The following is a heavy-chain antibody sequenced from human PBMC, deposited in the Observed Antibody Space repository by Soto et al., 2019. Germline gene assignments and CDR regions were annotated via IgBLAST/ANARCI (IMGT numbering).Heavy chain of an antibody. D-gene: IGHD2-15*01. CDR3: ASEYCSGGSCYPNYYGMDV. Sequence: SETLSLTCTVSGGSISSGDYYWSWIRQPPEKGLEWIGYIYYSGSTYYNPSLKSRVTISVDTSKNQFSLKLSSVTAADTAVYYCASEYCSGGSCYPNYYGMDVWGQGTTVTVSS. V-gene: IGHV4-30-4*01. J-gene: IGHJ6*02. CDR1: GGSISSGDYY. CDR2: IYYSGST.